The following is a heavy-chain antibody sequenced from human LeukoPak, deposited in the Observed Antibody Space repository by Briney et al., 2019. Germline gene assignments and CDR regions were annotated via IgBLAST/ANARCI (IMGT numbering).Heavy chain of an antibody. Sequence: SQTLSLTCTVSGGPISSDSYYWSWVRQPAGKGLEWIGRIYTSGSTNYNPSLKSRVTISIDTSKNEFSLKLSSVTAADTAVYYCARDRTGYSGYDSQQPYFDYWGQGTLVTVSS. CDR2: IYTSGST. J-gene: IGHJ4*02. D-gene: IGHD5-12*01. CDR1: GGPISSDSYY. V-gene: IGHV4-61*02. CDR3: ARDRTGYSGYDSQQPYFDY.